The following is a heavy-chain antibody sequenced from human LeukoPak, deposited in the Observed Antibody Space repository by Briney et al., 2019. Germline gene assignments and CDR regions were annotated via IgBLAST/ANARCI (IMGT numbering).Heavy chain of an antibody. D-gene: IGHD4-11*01. J-gene: IGHJ4*02. CDR2: ISSSSSYI. CDR3: AREPGGVTTWYDY. Sequence: GGSLRLSCAASGFTFSSYSMNWVRQAPGKGLEWVSSISSSSSYIYYADSVKGRFTISRDNAKNSLYLQMNSLRAEDTAVYCCAREPGGVTTWYDYWGQGTLVTVSS. CDR1: GFTFSSYS. V-gene: IGHV3-21*01.